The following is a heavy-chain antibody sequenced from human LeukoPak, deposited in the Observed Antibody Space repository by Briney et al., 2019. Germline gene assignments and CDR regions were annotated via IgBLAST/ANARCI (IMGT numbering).Heavy chain of an antibody. CDR2: IKSKTDGGTT. CDR3: VAAATTYAFDI. Sequence: GGSLRLSCAASGFTFSNAWMSWVRQAPGKGLEWVGRIKSKTDGGTTDYAAPVKGRFTISRDDSKNTLYLQMNSLKTEDTAVYYCVAAATTYAFDIWGQGTMVTVSS. V-gene: IGHV3-15*01. J-gene: IGHJ3*02. D-gene: IGHD2-2*01. CDR1: GFTFSNAW.